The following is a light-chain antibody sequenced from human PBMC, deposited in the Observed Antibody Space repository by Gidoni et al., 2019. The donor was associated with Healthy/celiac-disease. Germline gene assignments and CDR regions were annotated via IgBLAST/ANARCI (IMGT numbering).Light chain of an antibody. V-gene: IGKV3-15*01. Sequence: EIVMTQSPATLSVSPGERATLSCRASQSVSSNLAWYQQKPGQAPRLLIYGASTSATGIPARFSGSGSGTEFTLTISSLQSEDFAVYYCQQYNNWLPYXFXQGTKLEIK. J-gene: IGKJ2*01. CDR3: QQYNNWLPYX. CDR1: QSVSSN. CDR2: GAS.